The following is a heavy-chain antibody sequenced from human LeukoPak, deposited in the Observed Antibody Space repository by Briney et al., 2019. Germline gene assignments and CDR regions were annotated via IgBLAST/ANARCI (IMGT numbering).Heavy chain of an antibody. CDR2: IYYSGGT. CDR3: ARYNYGDYFFDY. D-gene: IGHD4-17*01. J-gene: IGHJ4*02. Sequence: SETLSLTCTVSGDSINGYFWSWIRQPPGKGLEWIGYIYYSGGTNYNPSLKSRVTISVDTSKNQFSLKLSSVTAADTAVYYCARYNYGDYFFDYWGQGTLVTVSS. V-gene: IGHV4-59*08. CDR1: GDSINGYF.